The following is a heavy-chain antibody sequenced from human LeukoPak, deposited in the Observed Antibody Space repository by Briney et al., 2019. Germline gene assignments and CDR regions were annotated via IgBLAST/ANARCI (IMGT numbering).Heavy chain of an antibody. CDR1: GYSFISYG. CDR3: ARDLGAATVTYCSYYGLDV. V-gene: IGHV1-18*01. CDR2: ISAYNGIT. J-gene: IGHJ6*02. Sequence: ASVKVSFTASGYSFISYGISWVRQAPGQGLEWMGWISAYNGITNFAQEFEGRVTTTTDTSTTTAYMELRSLTSDDTAVYYSARDLGAATVTYCSYYGLDVWGQGTTVTVSS. D-gene: IGHD2-15*01.